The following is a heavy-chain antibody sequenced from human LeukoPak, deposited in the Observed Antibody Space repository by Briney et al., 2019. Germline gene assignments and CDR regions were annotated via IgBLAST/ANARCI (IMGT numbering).Heavy chain of an antibody. CDR3: AKDPYSTRRSDRDY. J-gene: IGHJ4*02. D-gene: IGHD3-16*02. Sequence: GGSLRLSCAASGFTFSSYAMSWVRQAPGKGLEWDSAISGSGGSTYYADSVKGRFTISRDNSKNTLYLQMNSLRAEDTAVYYCAKDPYSTRRSDRDYWGQGTLVTVSS. CDR2: ISGSGGST. CDR1: GFTFSSYA. V-gene: IGHV3-23*01.